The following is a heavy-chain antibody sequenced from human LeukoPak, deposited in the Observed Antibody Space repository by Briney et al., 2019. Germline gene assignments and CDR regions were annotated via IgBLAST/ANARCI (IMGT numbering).Heavy chain of an antibody. J-gene: IGHJ6*02. CDR1: GFTFSSHW. Sequence: GGSLRLSCAASGFTFSSHWMYWVRQDPGKGLMWVSRINGDGSGRSYADSVKGRFTISRDNARNTLGLQMNSLRADDTAVYYCARGFLSSSDNGMDVWGQGTTVTVSS. V-gene: IGHV3-74*01. CDR2: INGDGSGR. CDR3: ARGFLSSSDNGMDV. D-gene: IGHD6-25*01.